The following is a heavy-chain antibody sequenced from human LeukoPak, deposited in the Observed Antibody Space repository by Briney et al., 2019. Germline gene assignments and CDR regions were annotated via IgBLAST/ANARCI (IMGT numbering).Heavy chain of an antibody. CDR2: IASETYGGTA. CDR3: TRDQTPYY. J-gene: IGHJ4*02. Sequence: GGSLRLSCTASGFTFGDCAMTWVRQAPGKGLEWVGFIASETYGGTAEYAASVKGRFTISRDDSKSIAYLQMNSLKTEDTAVYYCTRDQTPYYWGQGTLVTVSS. V-gene: IGHV3-49*04. CDR1: GFTFGDCA.